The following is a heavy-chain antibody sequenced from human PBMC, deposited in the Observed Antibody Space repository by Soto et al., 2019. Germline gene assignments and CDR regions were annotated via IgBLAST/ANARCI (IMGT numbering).Heavy chain of an antibody. V-gene: IGHV1-69*12. CDR2: IIPIFGTA. CDR1: GGTFSSYA. J-gene: IGHJ5*02. D-gene: IGHD3-10*01. CDR3: ARVTYYYGSGSYAWFDP. Sequence: QVQLVQSGAEVKKPGSSVKVSCKASGGTFSSYAISWVRQAPGQGLEWMGGIIPIFGTANYAQKFQGRVTITADESTSTAYMELSSLRSEDTAMYYCARVTYYYGSGSYAWFDPWGQGTLVTVSS.